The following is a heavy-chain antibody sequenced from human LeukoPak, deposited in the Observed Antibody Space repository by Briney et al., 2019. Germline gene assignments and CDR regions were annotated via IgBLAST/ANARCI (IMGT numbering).Heavy chain of an antibody. D-gene: IGHD5-18*01. CDR2: INHSGST. CDR3: ARGRGYNAFDI. CDR1: GGSFSGYY. Sequence: SESLSLTCAVYGGSFSGYYWSWIRQPPGKGLEWIGEINHSGSTNYNPSLKSRVTISVDTSKNQFSLKLSSVTAADTAVYYCARGRGYNAFDIWGQGTLVTVSS. J-gene: IGHJ3*02. V-gene: IGHV4-34*01.